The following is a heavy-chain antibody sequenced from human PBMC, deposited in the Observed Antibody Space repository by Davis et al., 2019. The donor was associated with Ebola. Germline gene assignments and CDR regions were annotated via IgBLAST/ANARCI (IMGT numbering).Heavy chain of an antibody. J-gene: IGHJ6*02. D-gene: IGHD6-6*01. CDR3: ARDPVSVAAPYCYYGMDV. CDR1: GFTFSSYG. CDR2: ISYDGSNK. Sequence: GESLKISCAASGFTFSSYGMNWVRQAPGKGLEWVAVISYDGSNKYYADSVKGRFTISRDNSKNTLYLQMNSLRAEDTAVYYCARDPVSVAAPYCYYGMDVWGQGTTVTVSS. V-gene: IGHV3-30*19.